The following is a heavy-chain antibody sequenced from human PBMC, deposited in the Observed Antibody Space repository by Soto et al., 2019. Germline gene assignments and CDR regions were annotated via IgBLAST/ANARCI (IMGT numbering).Heavy chain of an antibody. CDR2: IHNGGEP. CDR3: ARDSWSQY. D-gene: IGHD2-15*01. J-gene: IGHJ1*01. V-gene: IGHV3-66*01. Sequence: IHNGGEPYYADSVKGRFTVCRDNSKNTVFLQMNSLRVEDTAVYYCARDSWSQYWGQGTLVTVSS.